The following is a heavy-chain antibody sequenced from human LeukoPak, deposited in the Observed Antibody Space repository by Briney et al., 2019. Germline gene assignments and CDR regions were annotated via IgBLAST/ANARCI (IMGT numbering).Heavy chain of an antibody. J-gene: IGHJ4*02. D-gene: IGHD6-6*01. V-gene: IGHV3-23*01. CDR1: GFTFSSYA. CDR2: ISGSGGST. Sequence: GGSLRLSCAASGFTFSSYAMSWVRQAPGKGLEGVSAISGSGGSTYYADSVKGRFTISRDNSKNTLYLQMNSLRAEDTAVYYCAKSVGSQLGGFDYWGQGTLVTVSS. CDR3: AKSVGSQLGGFDY.